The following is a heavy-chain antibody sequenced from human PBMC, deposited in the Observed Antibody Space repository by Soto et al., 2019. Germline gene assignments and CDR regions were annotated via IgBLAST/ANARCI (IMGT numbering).Heavy chain of an antibody. CDR3: ARDRNPDSWSYDFDY. CDR1: GYTFTSYG. Sequence: QVQLVQSGAEVKKPGASVKVSCKASGYTFTSYGISWVLQAPGQGLEWMGWISAYNGNTNYAQKLQGRVTMTTDTSTSTAYMELRSLRSDDTAVYYCARDRNPDSWSYDFDYWGQGTLVTVSS. CDR2: ISAYNGNT. J-gene: IGHJ4*02. V-gene: IGHV1-18*01. D-gene: IGHD1-26*01.